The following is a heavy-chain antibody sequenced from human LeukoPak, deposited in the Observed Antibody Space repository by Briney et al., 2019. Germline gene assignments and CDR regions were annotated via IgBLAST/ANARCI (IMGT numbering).Heavy chain of an antibody. Sequence: SETLSLTCTVSGGSISSSSYYWGWIRQPPGKGLEWIGSIYYSGSTYYNPSLKSRVTISVDTSKNQFSLKLSSVTAADTAVYYCASTVLRFLEWLSHFDYWGQGTLVTVSS. V-gene: IGHV4-39*01. CDR1: GGSISSSSYY. CDR3: ASTVLRFLEWLSHFDY. CDR2: IYYSGST. J-gene: IGHJ4*02. D-gene: IGHD3-3*01.